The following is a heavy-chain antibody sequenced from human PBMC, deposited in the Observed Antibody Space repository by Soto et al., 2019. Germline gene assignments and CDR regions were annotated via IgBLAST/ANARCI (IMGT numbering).Heavy chain of an antibody. V-gene: IGHV1-46*03. CDR2: INPSGGST. Sequence: ASVKVSCKASGYTFTSYYMHWVRQAPGQGLERMGIINPSGGSTSYAQKFQGRVTMTRDTSTSTVYMELSSLRSDDTAVYYCARDLLGLGRMDVWAQGTMVTVSS. CDR1: GYTFTSYY. J-gene: IGHJ6*02. D-gene: IGHD3-3*02. CDR3: ARDLLGLGRMDV.